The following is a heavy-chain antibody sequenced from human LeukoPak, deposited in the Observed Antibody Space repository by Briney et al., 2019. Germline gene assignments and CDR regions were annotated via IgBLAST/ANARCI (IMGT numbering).Heavy chain of an antibody. D-gene: IGHD3-10*01. CDR3: AKSVNMVRGVTPLDY. V-gene: IGHV3-23*01. CDR2: ISGSGGST. Sequence: GGSLRLSCAASGFTFNIYAMSWVRQAPGKGLEWVSAISGSGGSTYYADSVKGRFTISRDNSKNTLYLQMNSLRAEDTAVYYCAKSVNMVRGVTPLDYWGQGTLVTVSS. J-gene: IGHJ4*02. CDR1: GFTFNIYA.